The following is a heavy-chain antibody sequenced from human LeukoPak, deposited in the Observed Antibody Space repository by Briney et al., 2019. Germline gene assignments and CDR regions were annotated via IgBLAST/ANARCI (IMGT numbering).Heavy chain of an antibody. CDR2: ISGSGGST. CDR1: GFTFSSYG. J-gene: IGHJ4*02. D-gene: IGHD3-22*01. Sequence: GGTLRLSCAASGFTFSSYGMSWVRQAPGKGLEWVSAISGSGGSTYYADSVKGRFTISADKSISTAYLQWSSLKASDTAMYYCARREYYYDSSGYRYFDYWGQGTLVTVSS. V-gene: IGHV3-23*01. CDR3: ARREYYYDSSGYRYFDY.